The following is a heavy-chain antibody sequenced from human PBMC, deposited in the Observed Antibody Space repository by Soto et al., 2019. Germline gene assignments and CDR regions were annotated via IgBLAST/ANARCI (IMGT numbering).Heavy chain of an antibody. CDR2: FYYFGST. CDR3: ARWISGYYFDY. D-gene: IGHD3-3*01. J-gene: IGHJ4*02. Sequence: PSETLSLTCNVSCDSVTSDSHYWSWIRQPPGKGLEWIGYFYYFGSTNYNPSLKSRVTISVDTAKNQFSLNLRSVTAADTAVYFCARWISGYYFDYWGQGTPVTVSS. V-gene: IGHV4-61*01. CDR1: CDSVTSDSHY.